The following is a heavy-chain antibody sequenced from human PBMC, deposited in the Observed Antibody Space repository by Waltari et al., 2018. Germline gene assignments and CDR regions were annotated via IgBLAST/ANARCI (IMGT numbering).Heavy chain of an antibody. Sequence: EVQLVESGGGLVKPGGSLRLSCAASGFTFSSYSMNWVRQAPGKGLEWVSSISSSSSYIYYADSVKGRFTISRDNAKNSLYLQMNSLRAEDTAVYYCARGGAVLRYFDWLVPEYWYFDLWGRGTLVTVSS. CDR3: ARGGAVLRYFDWLVPEYWYFDL. D-gene: IGHD3-9*01. J-gene: IGHJ2*01. V-gene: IGHV3-21*01. CDR1: GFTFSSYS. CDR2: ISSSSSYI.